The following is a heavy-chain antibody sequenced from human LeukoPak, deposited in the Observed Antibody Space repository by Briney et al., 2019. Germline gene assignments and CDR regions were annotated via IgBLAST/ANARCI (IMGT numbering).Heavy chain of an antibody. CDR3: ARESNWNYAFDY. J-gene: IGHJ4*02. CDR2: IRPDGVEK. Sequence: PGGSLRLSCAASGFTFRSYNMIWVRQAPGEGLEWVALIRPDGVEKFYSDSVKGRFTISRDNSKNTVYLEMTNLRAEDTAVYYCARESNWNYAFDYWGQGTLATVSS. CDR1: GFTFRSYN. D-gene: IGHD1-7*01. V-gene: IGHV3-33*08.